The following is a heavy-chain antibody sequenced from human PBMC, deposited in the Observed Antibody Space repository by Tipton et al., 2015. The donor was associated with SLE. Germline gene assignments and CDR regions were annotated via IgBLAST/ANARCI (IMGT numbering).Heavy chain of an antibody. D-gene: IGHD3-10*01. CDR3: ARGSSARGVIIICYFDY. V-gene: IGHV4-4*07. CDR2: ICCGGST. J-gene: IGHJ4*02. Sequence: TLSLTCTVSGGSITNFYWGWVRQPAGKGLEWIGRICCGGSTNYNPSLTCRVTMSVDTSKNQFSLMLSSVNAADTAVYYCARGSSARGVIIICYFDYWGQGTLVTVAS. CDR1: GGSITNFY.